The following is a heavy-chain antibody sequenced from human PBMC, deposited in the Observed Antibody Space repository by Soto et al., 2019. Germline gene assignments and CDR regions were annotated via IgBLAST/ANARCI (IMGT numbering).Heavy chain of an antibody. CDR3: ASTEKGFWSGYLQFDY. D-gene: IGHD3-3*01. V-gene: IGHV4-59*12. J-gene: IGHJ4*02. Sequence: SETLSLTCTVSGGSISSYYWSWIRQPPGKGLEWIGYIYYSGSTNYNPSLKSRVTISVDTSKNQFSLKLSSVTAADTAVYYCASTEKGFWSGYLQFDYWGQGTLVTVSS. CDR2: IYYSGST. CDR1: GGSISSYY.